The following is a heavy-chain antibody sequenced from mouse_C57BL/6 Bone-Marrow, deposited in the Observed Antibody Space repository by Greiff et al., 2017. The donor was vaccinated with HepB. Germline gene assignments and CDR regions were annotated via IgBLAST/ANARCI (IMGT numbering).Heavy chain of an antibody. D-gene: IGHD2-3*01. CDR2: IDPENGDT. CDR3: TTFYDGYYDY. CDR1: GFNIKDDY. Sequence: VQLKESGAELVRPGASVKLSCTASGFNIKDDYMHWVKQRPEQGLEWIGWIDPENGDTEYASKFQGKATITADTSSNTAYLPLSSLTSEDTAVYYCTTFYDGYYDYWGQGTTLTVSS. V-gene: IGHV14-4*01. J-gene: IGHJ2*01.